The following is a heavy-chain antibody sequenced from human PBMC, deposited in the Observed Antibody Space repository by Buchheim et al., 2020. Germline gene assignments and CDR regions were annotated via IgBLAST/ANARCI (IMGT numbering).Heavy chain of an antibody. CDR2: IWYDGSKK. CDR1: GFTFSSYG. CDR3: ARDRDEQEWLVDFDY. Sequence: QVQLVESGGGVVQPGRSLRLSCAASGFTFSSYGMHWVRQAPGKGLEWVTVIWYDGSKKFYADSVKGRFTISRDNSKNTLYLQMDNLRAEDTAVYYCARDRDEQEWLVDFDYWGQGTL. J-gene: IGHJ4*02. V-gene: IGHV3-33*01. D-gene: IGHD6-19*01.